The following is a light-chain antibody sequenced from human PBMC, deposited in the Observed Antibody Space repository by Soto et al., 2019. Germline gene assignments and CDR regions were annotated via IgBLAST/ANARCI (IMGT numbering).Light chain of an antibody. V-gene: IGKV3-20*01. CDR3: QQYGSSPGIT. CDR2: GAS. CDR1: QSVSSSY. Sequence: EIVLTQSPVTLSLSPGARATLSCRASQSVSSSYLAWYQQKPGQAPRLLIYGASSRATGIPDRFSGSGSGTDFTLNISRLEPEDFAVYYCQQYGSSPGITFGGGTKVDIK. J-gene: IGKJ4*01.